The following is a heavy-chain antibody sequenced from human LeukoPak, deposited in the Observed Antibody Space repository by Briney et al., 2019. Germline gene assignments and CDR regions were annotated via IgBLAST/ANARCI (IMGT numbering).Heavy chain of an antibody. V-gene: IGHV4-59*01. D-gene: IGHD6-6*01. CDR3: ARTAARRFDY. CDR1: SGSIRTSY. CDR2: IYYSGST. J-gene: IGHJ4*02. Sequence: SETLSLTCTVSSGSIRTSYCSWIRQPPGKGLEWIGYIYYSGSTNYNPSLKSRVTISVDTSRNQFSLKLSSVTAADTAVYYCARTAARRFDYWGQGTLVTVSS.